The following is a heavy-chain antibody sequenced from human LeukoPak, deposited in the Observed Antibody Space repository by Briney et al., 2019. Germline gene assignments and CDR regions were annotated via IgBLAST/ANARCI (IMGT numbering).Heavy chain of an antibody. D-gene: IGHD6-19*01. CDR3: ARDIGSCWMEVYFED. Sequence: PGRSLILSCAASGFTFSSYGMQWVRHAPGKGLEWVAATWYDGSNKFYADSVKGRLTISRDNSKNTLYLQMNSLRAEDTSIYYCARDIGSCWMEVYFEDWGHEALVTVSS. V-gene: IGHV3-33*01. CDR2: TWYDGSNK. J-gene: IGHJ1*01. CDR1: GFTFSSYG.